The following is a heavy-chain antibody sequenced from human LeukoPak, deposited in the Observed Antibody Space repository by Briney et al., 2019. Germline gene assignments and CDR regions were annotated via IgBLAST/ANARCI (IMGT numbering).Heavy chain of an antibody. V-gene: IGHV3-21*01. Sequence: GGSLRLSCAASGFTFSSYSMNSVPQATGKGLEWVSSISSSSSYIYYADSVKGRFTISRDNAKNSLYLQMNSLRAEDTAVYYCARDPFSTDDHDAFDIWGQGTMVTVSS. CDR2: ISSSSSYI. CDR1: GFTFSSYS. CDR3: ARDPFSTDDHDAFDI. D-gene: IGHD1-1*01. J-gene: IGHJ3*02.